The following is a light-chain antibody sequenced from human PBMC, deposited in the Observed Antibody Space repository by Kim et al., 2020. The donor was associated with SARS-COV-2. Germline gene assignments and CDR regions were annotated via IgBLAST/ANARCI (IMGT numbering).Light chain of an antibody. Sequence: SVARGKTAKITCGGSNIGRKNVHWYQQKPGQAPVLVIYRDDYRPSGIPERFSGSNSGNTATLTISRAQAGDEADYYCHIWDSRSYVFGTGTKVTVL. CDR1: NIGRKN. CDR3: HIWDSRSYV. V-gene: IGLV3-9*01. J-gene: IGLJ1*01. CDR2: RDD.